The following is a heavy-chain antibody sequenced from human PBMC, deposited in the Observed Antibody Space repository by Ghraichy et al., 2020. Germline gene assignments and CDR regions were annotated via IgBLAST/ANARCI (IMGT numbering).Heavy chain of an antibody. V-gene: IGHV1-18*01. Sequence: ASVKVSCKASGYTFTSYGISWVRQAPGQGLEWMGWISAYNGNTNYAQKLQGRVTMTTDTSTSTAYMELRSLRSDDTAVYYCARTQTYYDFWSGYPQYYYYYMDVWGKGTTVTVSS. CDR2: ISAYNGNT. D-gene: IGHD3-3*01. J-gene: IGHJ6*03. CDR1: GYTFTSYG. CDR3: ARTQTYYDFWSGYPQYYYYYMDV.